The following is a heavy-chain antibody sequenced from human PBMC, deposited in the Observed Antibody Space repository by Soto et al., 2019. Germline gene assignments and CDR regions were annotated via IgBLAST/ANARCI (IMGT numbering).Heavy chain of an antibody. CDR1: GFTFNIYG. CDR2: ISYDGSNQ. Sequence: GGSLRLSCAASGFTFNIYGMHWVRQAPDKGLEWVALISYDGSNQYYADSVKGRFTISRDNSKNTLFLQMNSLRADDTAVYYCAKDQASGQGSFDPWGQGTLVTVSS. V-gene: IGHV3-30*18. J-gene: IGHJ5*02. CDR3: AKDQASGQGSFDP.